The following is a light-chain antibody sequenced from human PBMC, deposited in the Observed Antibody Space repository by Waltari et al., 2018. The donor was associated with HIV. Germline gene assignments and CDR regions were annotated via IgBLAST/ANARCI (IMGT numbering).Light chain of an antibody. CDR2: EDS. Sequence: SYELTQPPSVAVSPGQTARIPCTGDALPKKYASWYQQKPGQAPVLVIYEDSKRPSGFPERFSGSSSGTTATLTISGAQVEDEADYYCYSTDNSGHHRVFGTGTKLTVL. CDR1: ALPKKY. CDR3: YSTDNSGHHRV. V-gene: IGLV3-10*01. J-gene: IGLJ2*01.